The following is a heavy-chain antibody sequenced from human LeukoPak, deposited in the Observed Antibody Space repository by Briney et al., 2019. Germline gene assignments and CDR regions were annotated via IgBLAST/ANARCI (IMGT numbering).Heavy chain of an antibody. CDR3: ARSNIAARHYYYYYMDV. V-gene: IGHV4-4*07. D-gene: IGHD6-6*01. J-gene: IGHJ6*03. CDR1: GGSISSYY. Sequence: SETLSLTCTVSGGSISSYYWSWIRQPAGKGLEWIGRIYTSGSTNYNPSLKSRVTMSVDTSKNQFSLKLSSVTAADTAVYYCARSNIAARHYYYYYMDVWGKGTTVTVSS. CDR2: IYTSGST.